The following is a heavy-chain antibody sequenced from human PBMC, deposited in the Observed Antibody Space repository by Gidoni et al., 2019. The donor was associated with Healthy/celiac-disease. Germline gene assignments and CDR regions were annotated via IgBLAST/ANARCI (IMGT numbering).Heavy chain of an antibody. Sequence: QVQLVESGAGVVQPGRSLRLSCAASGFPFSSYAMHWVRPAPGKGLEWVAGIAYDGSNKYYADSVKDRFTIARDNSKNTLYLQMNSLRAEDTAVYYCARTIQLWLLDWDYWGQGTLVTVSS. V-gene: IGHV3-30-3*01. CDR2: IAYDGSNK. CDR1: GFPFSSYA. J-gene: IGHJ4*02. D-gene: IGHD5-18*01. CDR3: ARTIQLWLLDWDY.